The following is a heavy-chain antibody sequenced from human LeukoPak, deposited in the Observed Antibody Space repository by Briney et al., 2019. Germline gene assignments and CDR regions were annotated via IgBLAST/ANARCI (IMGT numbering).Heavy chain of an antibody. CDR2: IYYTGST. D-gene: IGHD1-26*01. Sequence: PSETLSLTCTVSGGSIYSSTYYWAWIRQPPGKGLEWIGNIYYTGSTYYSPSLESRVAMSVDTSKNQFSLRLSSVTAADTAVYYCARDRIGSYNAFDHWGQGTLVTVSS. V-gene: IGHV4-39*07. CDR1: GGSIYSSTYY. CDR3: ARDRIGSYNAFDH. J-gene: IGHJ4*02.